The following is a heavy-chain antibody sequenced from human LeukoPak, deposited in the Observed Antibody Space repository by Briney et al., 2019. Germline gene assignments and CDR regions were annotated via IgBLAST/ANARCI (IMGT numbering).Heavy chain of an antibody. CDR2: IYYSGST. CDR1: GGSISSSNYY. D-gene: IGHD2-15*01. Sequence: SETLSLTCTVSGGSISSSNYYWGGIRQPPGKGLGWIGSIYYSGSTYYSPSLKSRVTLSVDTSKNQLSLGLSSVTAADTAVYFCARHTPPNSSDFYYYYGMDVWGQGTTVTVSS. J-gene: IGHJ6*02. CDR3: ARHTPPNSSDFYYYYGMDV. V-gene: IGHV4-39*01.